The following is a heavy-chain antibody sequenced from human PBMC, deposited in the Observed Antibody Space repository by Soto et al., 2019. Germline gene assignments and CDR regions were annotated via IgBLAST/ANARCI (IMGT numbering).Heavy chain of an antibody. CDR1: GGIFTRYD. V-gene: IGHV1-69*13. Sequence: ASVKVSCKASGGIFTRYDIRWVRQAPGQGLEWMGAIIPIFGTANYAQKFQGRVTITADASTSTAYMELSSLRSENTALYYCATNAVRHVSKRHYWDPGTLLDIST. J-gene: IGHJ4*02. D-gene: IGHD2-2*01. CDR2: IIPIFGTA. CDR3: ATNAVRHVSKRHY.